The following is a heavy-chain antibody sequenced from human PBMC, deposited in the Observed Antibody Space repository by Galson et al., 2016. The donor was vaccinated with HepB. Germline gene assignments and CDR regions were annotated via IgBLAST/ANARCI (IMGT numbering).Heavy chain of an antibody. J-gene: IGHJ6*02. CDR1: GFNFNSYV. D-gene: IGHD4-17*01. CDR3: AREGDDYGDYVSGDYYGMDV. CDR2: ISGSGLFT. Sequence: SLRLSCAASGFNFNSYVMSWVRQAPGRGLEWVSGISGSGLFTYYADSVKGRFTISRDNSKNTLYLQMNGLRAEDTAVYYCAREGDDYGDYVSGDYYGMDVWGQGTTVTVSS. V-gene: IGHV3-23*01.